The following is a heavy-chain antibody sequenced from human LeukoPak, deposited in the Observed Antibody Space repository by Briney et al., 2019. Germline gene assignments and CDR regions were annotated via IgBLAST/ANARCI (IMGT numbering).Heavy chain of an antibody. D-gene: IGHD1-26*01. CDR1: GGTISSYY. CDR2: IYYSGST. Sequence: SETLSLTCTVSGGTISSYYWSWIRQPPGKGLEWIGYIYYSGSTNYNPSLKSRVTISVDTSKNQFSLKLSSVTAADTAVYYCARVSHSDYPYYGMDVWGQGTTVTVSS. V-gene: IGHV4-59*01. J-gene: IGHJ6*02. CDR3: ARVSHSDYPYYGMDV.